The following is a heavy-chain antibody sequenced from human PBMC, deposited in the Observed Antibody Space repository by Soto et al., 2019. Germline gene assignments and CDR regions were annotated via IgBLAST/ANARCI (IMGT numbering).Heavy chain of an antibody. CDR2: ISWHSGSI. J-gene: IGHJ4*02. CDR1: GFTFDDYA. V-gene: IGHV3-9*01. CDR3: AKDHYYDSKTVRD. D-gene: IGHD3-22*01. Sequence: EVQLVESGGGLVQPGRSLRLSCAASGFTFDDYAMHWVRQAPGKGLGWVSGISWHSGSIAYADSVKGRFTISRDNAKNSLYLQMNSLRAEDTALYYCAKDHYYDSKTVRDWGQGTLVTVAS.